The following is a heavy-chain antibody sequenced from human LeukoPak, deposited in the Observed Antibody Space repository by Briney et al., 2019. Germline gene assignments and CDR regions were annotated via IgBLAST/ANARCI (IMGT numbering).Heavy chain of an antibody. J-gene: IGHJ5*02. V-gene: IGHV4-34*01. CDR2: INHSGST. Sequence: SETLSLTCAVYGGSFSGYYWSWIRQPPGKGLEWIGEINHSGSTNYNPSLKSRVTISVDTSKNQFSLKLSSVTAADTAVYYCARLLWFGFDPWGQGTLVTVSS. CDR3: ARLLWFGFDP. CDR1: GGSFSGYY. D-gene: IGHD3-10*01.